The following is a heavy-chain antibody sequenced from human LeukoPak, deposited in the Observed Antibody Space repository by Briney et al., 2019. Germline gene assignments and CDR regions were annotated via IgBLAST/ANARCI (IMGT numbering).Heavy chain of an antibody. J-gene: IGHJ3*02. CDR1: GYTFTNYF. V-gene: IGHV1-46*01. CDR3: ARDRNLIAVAGTEAFDI. Sequence: GASVKVSCKASGYTFTNYFMHWVRQAPGQGLEWMGIIYPSANSTIYAQKFQGRVTMTSDTSTTTLSMELSSLTSEDTAVYYCARDRNLIAVAGTEAFDIWGQGTMVIVSS. CDR2: IYPSANST. D-gene: IGHD6-19*01.